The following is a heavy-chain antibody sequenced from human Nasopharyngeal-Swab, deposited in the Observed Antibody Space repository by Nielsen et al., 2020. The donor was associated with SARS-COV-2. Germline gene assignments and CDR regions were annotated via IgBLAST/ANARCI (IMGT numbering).Heavy chain of an antibody. J-gene: IGHJ3*02. CDR3: AKLDMVRGVIITSYAFDI. Sequence: VRQAPGKRLEWVAVISYDGSNKYYADSVKGRFTISRDNSKNTLYLQMNSLRAEDTAVYYCAKLDMVRGVIITSYAFDIWGQGTMVTVSS. CDR2: ISYDGSNK. V-gene: IGHV3-30*18. D-gene: IGHD3-10*01.